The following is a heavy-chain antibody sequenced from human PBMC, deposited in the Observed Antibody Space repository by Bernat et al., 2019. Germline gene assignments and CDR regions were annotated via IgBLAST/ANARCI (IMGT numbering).Heavy chain of an antibody. Sequence: EVQLVQSGAEVKKPGESLKISCKGSGYSFTSYWIGWVRQMPGKGLEWMGIIYPGDSDTRYSPSCKGQVTITTDKTISTDYLKWSSLKASDTAMYYWARKYYDFWSGYYTGADAIDIWGQGTMVTVSS. V-gene: IGHV5-51*01. CDR1: GYSFTSYW. CDR3: ARKYYDFWSGYYTGADAIDI. D-gene: IGHD3-3*01. CDR2: IYPGDSDT. J-gene: IGHJ3*02.